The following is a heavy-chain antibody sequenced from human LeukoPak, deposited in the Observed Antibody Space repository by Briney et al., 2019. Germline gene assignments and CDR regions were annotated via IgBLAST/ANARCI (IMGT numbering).Heavy chain of an antibody. V-gene: IGHV4-39*01. D-gene: IGHD3-3*01. CDR1: GGFISSSSYY. Sequence: SETLSLTCTVSGGFISSSSYYWGWIRQPPGKGLEWVGSMYYSGSTYYNPSLKSRVIISVDTSKNQFALKLSSVTAADTAVYYCARQLRHEWLFTQKYFDFWGQGTLVTVSS. CDR3: ARQLRHEWLFTQKYFDF. J-gene: IGHJ4*02. CDR2: MYYSGST.